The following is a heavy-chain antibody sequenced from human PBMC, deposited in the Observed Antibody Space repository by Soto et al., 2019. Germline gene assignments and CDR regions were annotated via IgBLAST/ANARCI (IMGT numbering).Heavy chain of an antibody. CDR2: ISGSSSSI. CDR3: VRGGCFVY. Sequence: EVQLAESGGDLVQPGGSLRLSCAASGFTFSSYSMNWVRQAPGKGLEWVSYISGSSSSIYYADSVKGRFSISRDNAMNSLYLQMTSLRDEDTAVYYFVRGGCFVYWGQGPLVIVSS. J-gene: IGHJ4*02. D-gene: IGHD3-16*01. V-gene: IGHV3-48*02. CDR1: GFTFSSYS.